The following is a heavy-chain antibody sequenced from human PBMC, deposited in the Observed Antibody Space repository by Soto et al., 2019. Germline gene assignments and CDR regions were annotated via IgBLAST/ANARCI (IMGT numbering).Heavy chain of an antibody. CDR3: ARDDEYSGNGMDV. CDR2: ILNDGSNR. D-gene: IGHD3-10*01. CDR1: EFTFSNYG. Sequence: QVQLVESGGGVVQPGRSLRLSCAASEFTFSNYGMQWVRQAPGKGLEWVAVILNDGSNRYHADSVKDRFTISRDNSKNTLYLTMNSLRAEDTAVYYCARDDEYSGNGMDVWGQGTTVTVS. J-gene: IGHJ6*02. V-gene: IGHV3-33*01.